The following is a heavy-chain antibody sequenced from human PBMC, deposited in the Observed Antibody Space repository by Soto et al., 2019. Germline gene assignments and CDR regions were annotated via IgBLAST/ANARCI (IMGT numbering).Heavy chain of an antibody. D-gene: IGHD3-22*01. CDR1: GFTVSSNY. V-gene: IGHV3-53*01. Sequence: PGGSLRLSCAASGFTVSSNYMSWVRQAPGKGLEWVSVIYSGGSTYYADSVKGRFTISRDNSKNTLYLQMNSLRAEDTAVYYCAREAEGYYYDSSGYYPRGFDYWGQGTLVNVS. J-gene: IGHJ4*02. CDR2: IYSGGST. CDR3: AREAEGYYYDSSGYYPRGFDY.